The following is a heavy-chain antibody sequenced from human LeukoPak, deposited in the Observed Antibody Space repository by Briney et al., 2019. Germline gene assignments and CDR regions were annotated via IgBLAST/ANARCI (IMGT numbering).Heavy chain of an antibody. V-gene: IGHV4-59*01. CDR2: IYYSGST. D-gene: IGHD3-22*01. Sequence: SETLSLTCTVSGGSISSYYWSWIRQPPGKGLEWIGYIYYSGSTNYNPSLKSRVTISVDTSKNQFSLKLSSVTAADTAVYYCARADYDSSGYYLIGLDYWGQGTLVTVSS. J-gene: IGHJ4*02. CDR1: GGSISSYY. CDR3: ARADYDSSGYYLIGLDY.